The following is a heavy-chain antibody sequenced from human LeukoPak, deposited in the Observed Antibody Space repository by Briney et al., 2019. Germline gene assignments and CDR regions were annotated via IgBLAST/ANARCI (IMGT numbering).Heavy chain of an antibody. V-gene: IGHV5-51*01. CDR1: GYTFTHQW. D-gene: IGHD3-16*01. J-gene: IGHJ4*02. CDR3: ARHSDVVGAI. Sequence: GESLKISCETSGYTFTHQWIGWVRQMPGTGLEWVGIIYPRDSDTIYSPSFQGHVTISADTSINTAYLEWRSLEASDTAMYYCARHSDVVGAIWGQGTQVTVSS. CDR2: IYPRDSDT.